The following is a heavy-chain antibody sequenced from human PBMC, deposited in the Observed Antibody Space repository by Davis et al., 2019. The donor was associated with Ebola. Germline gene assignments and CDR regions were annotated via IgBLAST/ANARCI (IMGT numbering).Heavy chain of an antibody. D-gene: IGHD1-26*01. V-gene: IGHV4-34*01. CDR3: ARVKVGHTTPFEY. J-gene: IGHJ4*02. CDR1: GGSFSGYY. CDR2: TSHHPDYT. Sequence: MPSETLSLTCAVYGGSFSGYYWSWIRQLPGKGLEWIGETSHHPDYTNYSPSFGGRVTISVDSLKNQFSLKVNSVTAADTALYYCARVKVGHTTPFEYWGQGTLVTVSS.